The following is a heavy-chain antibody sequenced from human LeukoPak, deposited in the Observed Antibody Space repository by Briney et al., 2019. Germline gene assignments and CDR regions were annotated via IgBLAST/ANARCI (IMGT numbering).Heavy chain of an antibody. V-gene: IGHV4-30-2*01. J-gene: IGHJ4*02. CDR2: INHSGST. CDR3: ARGPLFPALSEYELDDSSGHDGDY. Sequence: SQTLSLTCTVSGGSISSGGYSWSWIRQPPGKGLEWIGEINHSGSTNYNPSLKSRVTISVDTSKNQFSLKLSSVTAADTAVYYCARGPLFPALSEYELDDSSGHDGDYWGQGTLVTVSS. D-gene: IGHD3-22*01. CDR1: GGSISSGGYS.